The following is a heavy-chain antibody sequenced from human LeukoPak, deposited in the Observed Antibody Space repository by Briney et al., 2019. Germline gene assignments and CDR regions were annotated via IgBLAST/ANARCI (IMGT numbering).Heavy chain of an antibody. CDR1: AFTFSTNG. CDR2: ISFDGTDK. D-gene: IGHD6-19*01. J-gene: IGHJ6*02. CDR3: AKDGISSGWYRYYGMDV. V-gene: IGHV3-30*18. Sequence: GGSLRLSCVASAFTFSTNGMHWVRQAPGKGLEWLAFISFDGTDKNYADSVKGRFTISRDNSKNTLYLQMNSLRAEDTAVYYCAKDGISSGWYRYYGMDVWGQGTTVTVSS.